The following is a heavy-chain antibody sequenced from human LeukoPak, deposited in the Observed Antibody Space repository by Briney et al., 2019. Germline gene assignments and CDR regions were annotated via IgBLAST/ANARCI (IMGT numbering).Heavy chain of an antibody. V-gene: IGHV3-30-3*01. CDR3: ARDRWDGDYVYYYGMDV. Sequence: GGSLRLSCAASGFTFSSYAMHWVRQAPGKGLEWVAVISYDGSNKYYADSVKGRFTISRDNAKNSLYLQMNSLRAEDTAVYYCARDRWDGDYVYYYGMDVWGQGTTVTVSS. D-gene: IGHD4-17*01. CDR1: GFTFSSYA. CDR2: ISYDGSNK. J-gene: IGHJ6*02.